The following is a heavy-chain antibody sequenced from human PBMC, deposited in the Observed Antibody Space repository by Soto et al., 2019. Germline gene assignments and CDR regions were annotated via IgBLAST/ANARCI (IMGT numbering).Heavy chain of an antibody. CDR1: GFTFSSYW. CDR3: ARARGEEQPLVHQVQHYYYGMDV. D-gene: IGHD6-13*01. J-gene: IGHJ6*04. V-gene: IGHV3-74*01. Sequence: EVQLVESGGGLVQPGGSLRLSCAASGFTFSSYWMHWVRQAPGKGMVWVSRINSDGSSTSYADSVKGRFTISSDNAKNTLYLPMNSLSAEDTAVYYCARARGEEQPLVHQVQHYYYGMDVWGKGTTVTFSS. CDR2: INSDGSST.